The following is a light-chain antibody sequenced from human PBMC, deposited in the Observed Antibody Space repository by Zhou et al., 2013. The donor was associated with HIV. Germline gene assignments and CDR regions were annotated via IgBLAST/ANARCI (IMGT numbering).Light chain of an antibody. V-gene: IGKV3-20*01. Sequence: ELTQSPGTLSLSPGDGATLSCRASQTVSSGSLGWYQQKPGQAPRLLIYNASKRATGIPARFSGSGSGTEFTLTISRLEPEDFAVYYCQQYGSSPLTFGGGTKVEIK. CDR1: QTVSSGS. CDR2: NAS. J-gene: IGKJ4*01. CDR3: QQYGSSPLT.